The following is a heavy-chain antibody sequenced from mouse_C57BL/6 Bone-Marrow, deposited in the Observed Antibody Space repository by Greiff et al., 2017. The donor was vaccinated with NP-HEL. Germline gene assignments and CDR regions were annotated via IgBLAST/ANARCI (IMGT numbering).Heavy chain of an antibody. Sequence: EVQLVESGPGLVKPSQSLSLTCSATGYTITSGYYWNWIRKLPGNQLEWMGYISYDGSNNYNPSLKNRISITRDTSKNQFFLKLNSVTSEDTATYYCKREYYGSEFDFWCKDTTLTVSS. J-gene: IGHJ2*01. V-gene: IGHV3-6*01. CDR2: ISYDGSN. CDR1: GYTITSGYY. CDR3: KREYYGSEFDF. D-gene: IGHD1-1*01.